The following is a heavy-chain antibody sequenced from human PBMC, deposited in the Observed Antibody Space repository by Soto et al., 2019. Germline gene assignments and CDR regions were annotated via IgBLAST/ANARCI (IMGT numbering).Heavy chain of an antibody. Sequence: GGSLRLSCAASGFTFSSQAMSWVRQAPGEGLEWVSATSGSGCSTYYADSVKGRFTISRDNSKNTLYRQMNSLRAEDTAVYYCAKDGPLQGGNPHYYYYYGMDVWGQGTTVTVS. CDR1: GFTFSSQA. CDR2: TSGSGCST. J-gene: IGHJ6*02. D-gene: IGHD2-15*01. CDR3: AKDGPLQGGNPHYYYYYGMDV. V-gene: IGHV3-23*01.